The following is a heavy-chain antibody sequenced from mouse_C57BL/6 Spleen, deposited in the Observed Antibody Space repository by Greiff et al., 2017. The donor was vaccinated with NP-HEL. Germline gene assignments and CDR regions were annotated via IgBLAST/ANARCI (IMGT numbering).Heavy chain of an antibody. Sequence: EVKVVESGGGLVKPGGSLKLSCAASGFTFSDYGMHWVRQAPEKGLEWVAYISSGSSTIYYADTVKGRFTISRDNAKNTLFLQMTSLRSEDTAMYYCAMKGLTTVVADYAMDYWGQGTSVTVSS. V-gene: IGHV5-17*01. D-gene: IGHD1-1*01. J-gene: IGHJ4*01. CDR2: ISSGSSTI. CDR1: GFTFSDYG. CDR3: AMKGLTTVVADYAMDY.